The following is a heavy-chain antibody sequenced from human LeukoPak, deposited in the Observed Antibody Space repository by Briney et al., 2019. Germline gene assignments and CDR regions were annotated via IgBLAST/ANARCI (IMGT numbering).Heavy chain of an antibody. CDR3: ARAISGYYYDY. D-gene: IGHD3-22*01. J-gene: IGHJ4*02. V-gene: IGHV4-59*01. CDR1: GGSISSYY. CDR2: IYYSGST. Sequence: SETLSLTCTVSGGSISSYYWSWIRQPPGKGLEWIGYIYYSGSTNYNPSLKSRVTISVDTSKNQFSLKLSSVTAADTAVYYCARAISGYYYDYWGQGTLVTVSS.